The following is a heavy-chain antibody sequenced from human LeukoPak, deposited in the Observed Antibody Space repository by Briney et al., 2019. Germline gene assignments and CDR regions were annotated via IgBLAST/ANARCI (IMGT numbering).Heavy chain of an antibody. D-gene: IGHD2-15*01. CDR3: ANDGGNIVVVEYYFDY. V-gene: IGHV3-30*18. CDR2: ISYDGSNK. Sequence: GRSLRLSCAASGFTFSSYAMHWVRQAPGKGLEWVAVISYDGSNKYYADSVKGRFTISRDNSKNTLYLQMNSLRAEDTAVYYCANDGGNIVVVEYYFDYWGQGTLVTVSS. J-gene: IGHJ4*02. CDR1: GFTFSSYA.